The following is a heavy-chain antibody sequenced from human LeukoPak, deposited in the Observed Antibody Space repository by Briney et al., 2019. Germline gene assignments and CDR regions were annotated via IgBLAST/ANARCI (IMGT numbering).Heavy chain of an antibody. D-gene: IGHD3-22*01. CDR2: IYPGDSDT. CDR1: GYSFTSYW. Sequence: GESLEISCKGSGYSFTSYWIGWVRQMPGKGLEWMGIIYPGDSDTRYSPSFQGQATISADKSISTAYLQWSSLKASDTAMYYCAMGDDSSGYYFLAGPDAFDIWGQGTMVTVSS. J-gene: IGHJ3*02. V-gene: IGHV5-51*01. CDR3: AMGDDSSGYYFLAGPDAFDI.